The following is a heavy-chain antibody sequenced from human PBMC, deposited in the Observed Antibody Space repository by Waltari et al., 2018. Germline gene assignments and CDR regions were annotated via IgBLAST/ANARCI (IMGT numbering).Heavy chain of an antibody. CDR1: GFSFNDYG. V-gene: IGHV3-30*02. CDR3: AKESDGYYRCADY. CDR2: IEYDGVSR. J-gene: IGHJ4*02. D-gene: IGHD3-22*01. Sequence: QVQLVESGGGVVQPGGSLTLSCAASGFSFNDYGMHWVRQAPGKGLEAVAFIEYDGVSRHNGASVQGRFTVSRDTAKNTLYLQMSSLRAEDTAVYYCAKESDGYYRCADYWGQGTLVTVSS.